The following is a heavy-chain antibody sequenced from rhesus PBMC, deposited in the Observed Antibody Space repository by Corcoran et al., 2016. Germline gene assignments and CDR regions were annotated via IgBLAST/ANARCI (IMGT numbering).Heavy chain of an antibody. J-gene: IGHJ4*01. CDR2: VFGSIGST. D-gene: IGHD2-21*01. CDR1: GGSISGGYG. V-gene: IGHV4S7*01. CDR3: ARAYCTGSGCYFDY. Sequence: QLQLQESGPGLVKPSETLSLTCAVSGGSISGGYGWSWIRQPPGKGLEWIGHVFGSIGSTYDNPSLKCLVTISADTSKNQFSLKLSSVTAADTAVYYCARAYCTGSGCYFDYWGQGVLVTVSS.